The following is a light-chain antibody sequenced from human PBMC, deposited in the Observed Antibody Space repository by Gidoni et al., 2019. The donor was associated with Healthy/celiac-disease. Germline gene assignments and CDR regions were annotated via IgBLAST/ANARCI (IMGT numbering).Light chain of an antibody. CDR3: QTWGTGSNWV. CDR1: SGHSSYA. CDR2: LNSDGSH. J-gene: IGLJ3*02. V-gene: IGLV4-69*01. Sequence: QLVLTQSPSASAPLGASVKLTCTLSSGHSSYAIAWHQQQPEKGPRYLMKLNSDGSHSKGDGIPDRFSGSSSGAERYLTISSLQSEDEADYYCQTWGTGSNWVFGGGTKLTVL.